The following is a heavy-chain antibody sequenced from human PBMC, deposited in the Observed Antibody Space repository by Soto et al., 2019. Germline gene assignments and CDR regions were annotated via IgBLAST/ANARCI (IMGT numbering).Heavy chain of an antibody. CDR1: GASVSSYY. CDR2: IYYIGAY. D-gene: IGHD1-7*01. V-gene: IGHV4-59*02. J-gene: IGHJ5*02. CDR3: ARTPETRDWLDP. Sequence: PSETPSLTCSVSGASVSSYYWSWVRQPPGKGLEWIGYIYYIGAYNYNPSLKSRVTISVDTSKNQFSLKLTSVTAADTAVYYCARTPETRDWLDPWGQGTLVT.